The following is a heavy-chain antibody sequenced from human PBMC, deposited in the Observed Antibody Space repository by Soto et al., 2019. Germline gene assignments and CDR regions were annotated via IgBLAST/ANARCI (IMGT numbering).Heavy chain of an antibody. CDR3: AKSNYCPSGSCRDY. CDR1: GFTVSSNY. Sequence: GGSLRLSCAASGFTVSSNYMSWVRQAPGKGLEWVSVIYSGGSTYYADSVKGRFTISRDNSKNTLYLQMSSLRAEDTAVYYCAKSNYCPSGSCRDYWGQGTLVTVS. CDR2: IYSGGST. V-gene: IGHV3-66*01. D-gene: IGHD2-15*01. J-gene: IGHJ4*02.